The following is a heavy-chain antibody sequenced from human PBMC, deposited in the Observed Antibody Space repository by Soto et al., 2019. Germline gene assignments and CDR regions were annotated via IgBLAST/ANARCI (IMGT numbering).Heavy chain of an antibody. Sequence: SVKVSCKASGFTFTSSAMQWVRQARGQRLEWIGWIVVGSGNTNYAQKFQERVTITRDMSTSTAYMGLSSLRSEDTAVYYCATGFTYYYDSSGYYYFDYWGQGTLVTVSS. CDR3: ATGFTYYYDSSGYYYFDY. J-gene: IGHJ4*02. D-gene: IGHD3-22*01. CDR2: IVVGSGNT. V-gene: IGHV1-58*02. CDR1: GFTFTSSA.